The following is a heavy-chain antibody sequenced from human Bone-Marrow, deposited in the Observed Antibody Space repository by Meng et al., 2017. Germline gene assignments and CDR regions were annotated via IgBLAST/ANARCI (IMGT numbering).Heavy chain of an antibody. CDR2: ISGSGGTT. CDR1: GFTFSSYA. J-gene: IGHJ4*02. V-gene: IGHV3-23*01. D-gene: IGHD1-26*01. CDR3: AKDSSGGSFFAC. Sequence: GESLKISCAASGFTFSSYAMNWVRQAPGKGLEWVSIISGSGGTTYYADSVKGRFTISRDNSENTLYLQMNSLRAEDTAVYYCAKDSSGGSFFACWGQGTLVTVSS.